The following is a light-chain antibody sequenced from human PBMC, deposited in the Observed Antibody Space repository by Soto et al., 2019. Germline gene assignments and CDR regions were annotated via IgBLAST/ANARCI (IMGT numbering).Light chain of an antibody. Sequence: QSVLTQPPSASGTPGQRVTISCSGSSSNIGSNFVYWNQQLPGTAPKLLIYRNTQRPSGVPDRFSGSKSGTSASLAISGLRSDDEADYYCAAWDDSLSANWVFGGGTKLTVL. V-gene: IGLV1-47*01. J-gene: IGLJ3*02. CDR1: SSNIGSNF. CDR3: AAWDDSLSANWV. CDR2: RNT.